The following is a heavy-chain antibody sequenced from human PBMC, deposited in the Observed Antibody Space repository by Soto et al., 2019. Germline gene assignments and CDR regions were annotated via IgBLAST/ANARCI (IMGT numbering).Heavy chain of an antibody. Sequence: SETLSLTCTVSGGSISSSSYSWGWIRQPPGKGLEWIGSIYYSGSTYYNPSLKSRVTISVDTSKNQFSLKLSSVTAADTAVYYCAREKVGGSWHPRYGMDVWGQGTTVTVSS. CDR1: GGSISSSSYS. V-gene: IGHV4-39*07. CDR2: IYYSGST. D-gene: IGHD6-13*01. CDR3: AREKVGGSWHPRYGMDV. J-gene: IGHJ6*02.